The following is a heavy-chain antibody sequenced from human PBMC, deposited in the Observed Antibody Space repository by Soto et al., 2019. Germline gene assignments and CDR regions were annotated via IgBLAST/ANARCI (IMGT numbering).Heavy chain of an antibody. D-gene: IGHD6-13*01. Sequence: QVQLVESGGGVVQPGTSLRLSCAASGFTFNNYGMHWVRQAPGTGLEWVAAISNDGSDKYYAYSVKGRLTISRDNSKNTLYLQMDSLRAEDTAVYYCAKDQGIAASHGIDWGQGTMVTVSS. CDR2: ISNDGSDK. CDR3: AKDQGIAASHGID. J-gene: IGHJ3*01. V-gene: IGHV3-30*18. CDR1: GFTFNNYG.